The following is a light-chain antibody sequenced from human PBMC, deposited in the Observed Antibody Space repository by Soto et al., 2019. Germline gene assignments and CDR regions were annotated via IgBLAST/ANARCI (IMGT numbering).Light chain of an antibody. J-gene: IGKJ3*01. CDR2: DAS. Sequence: DIQMTQSPSTLSGSVGDRVTITCRASQTISSWLAWYQQKPGKAPKLLIYDASTLQSGVPSRFSGTASGTDFTLTINSLQPEDFATYYCQQFNNWPVTFGPGTKVDIK. CDR1: QTISSW. CDR3: QQFNNWPVT. V-gene: IGKV1-5*01.